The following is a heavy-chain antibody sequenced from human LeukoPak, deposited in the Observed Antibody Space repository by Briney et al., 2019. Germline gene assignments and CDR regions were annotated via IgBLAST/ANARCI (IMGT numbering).Heavy chain of an antibody. CDR1: GFTFSSYW. D-gene: IGHD1-26*01. CDR3: ARASSGSYGYYFDY. CDR2: IKQDGSEK. Sequence: GGSLRLSCAASGFTFSSYWMSWVRQAPGKELEWVANIKQDGSEKYYVDSVKGRFTISRDNAKNSLYLQMNSLRAEDTAVYYCARASSGSYGYYFDYWGQGTLVTVSS. V-gene: IGHV3-7*01. J-gene: IGHJ4*02.